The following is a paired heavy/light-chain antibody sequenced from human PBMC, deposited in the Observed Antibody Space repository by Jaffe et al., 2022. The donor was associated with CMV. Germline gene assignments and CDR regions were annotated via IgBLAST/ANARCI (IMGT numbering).Light chain of an antibody. J-gene: IGLJ1*01. CDR2: DVS. Sequence: QSALTQPASVSGSPGQSITISCTGTNSDVGGYNYVSWYQQHPGKAPKLMIYDVSNRPSGVSNRFSGSKSGNTASLTISGLQAEDEADYYCSSYTGSSTPHVFGTGTKVTVL. CDR1: NSDVGGYNY. V-gene: IGLV2-14*03. CDR3: SSYTGSSTPHV.
Heavy chain of an antibody. J-gene: IGHJ4*02. CDR1: GYTFTSYG. CDR3: ARVSLVRGLIRVYYFDY. V-gene: IGHV1-18*01. D-gene: IGHD3-10*01. CDR2: ISAYNGNT. Sequence: QVQLVQSGGEVKKPGASVKVSCKTSGYTFTSYGITWVRQAPGQGLEWMGWISAYNGNTNYAQHLQDRVTMTTDTSTSTAYMDLRSLRSDDTAVYYCARVSLVRGLIRVYYFDYWGQGTLVTVSS.